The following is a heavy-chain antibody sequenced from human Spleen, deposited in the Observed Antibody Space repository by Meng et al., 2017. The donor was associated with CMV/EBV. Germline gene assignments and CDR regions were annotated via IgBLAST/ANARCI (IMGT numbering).Heavy chain of an antibody. CDR3: ARNYDFWSGSYYYYGMDV. Sequence: GGPLRLSCAASGFTFSSYAMSWVRQAPGKGLEWVSVIYSGGSTYYADSVKGRFTISRDNSKNTLYLQMNSLRAEDTAVYYCARNYDFWSGSYYYYGMDVWGQGTTVTVSS. CDR2: IYSGGST. J-gene: IGHJ6*02. CDR1: GFTFSSYA. V-gene: IGHV3-66*02. D-gene: IGHD3-3*01.